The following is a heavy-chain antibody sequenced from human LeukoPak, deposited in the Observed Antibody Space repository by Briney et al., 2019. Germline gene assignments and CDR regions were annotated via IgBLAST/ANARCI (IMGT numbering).Heavy chain of an antibody. D-gene: IGHD3-10*01. CDR1: GFTFSSYG. J-gene: IGHJ4*02. Sequence: QPGRSLRLSCAASGFTFSSYGMHWVRQAPGKGLEWVAVISYDGSNKYYADSVKGRFTISRDNSKNTLYLQMNSLRAEDTAVYYCAKGDPYYYGSFDYWGQGTLVTASS. CDR3: AKGDPYYYGSFDY. CDR2: ISYDGSNK. V-gene: IGHV3-30*18.